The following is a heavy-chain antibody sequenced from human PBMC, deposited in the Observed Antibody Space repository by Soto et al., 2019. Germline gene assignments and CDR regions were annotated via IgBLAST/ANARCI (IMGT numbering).Heavy chain of an antibody. CDR3: ARDWKNYDFWSGSWFDP. CDR1: GFTFSSYG. D-gene: IGHD3-3*01. CDR2: IWYDGSNK. Sequence: QVQLVESGGGVVQPGRSLRLSCAASGFTFSSYGMHWVRQAPGKGLEWVAVIWYDGSNKYYADSVKGRFTISRDNSKTTLYLQMNSLRAEDTAVYYCARDWKNYDFWSGSWFDPWGQGTLVTVSS. J-gene: IGHJ5*02. V-gene: IGHV3-33*01.